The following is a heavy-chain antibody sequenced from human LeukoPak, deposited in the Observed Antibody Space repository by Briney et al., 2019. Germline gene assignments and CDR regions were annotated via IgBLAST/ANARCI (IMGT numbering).Heavy chain of an antibody. CDR2: IYTSGNT. CDR1: GGSGSRGSYC. J-gene: IGHJ3*02. D-gene: IGHD3-3*01. V-gene: IGHV4-61*10. CDR3: ARIPHYDFWSGYYKRHAFDI. Sequence: SETLSLTCTVSGGSGSRGSYCWSWIRQPAGKGLEWIGHIYTSGNTNYNPSLKSRVTISVDTSKNQFSLKLSSVTAADTAAYYCARIPHYDFWSGYYKRHAFDIWGQGTMVTVSS.